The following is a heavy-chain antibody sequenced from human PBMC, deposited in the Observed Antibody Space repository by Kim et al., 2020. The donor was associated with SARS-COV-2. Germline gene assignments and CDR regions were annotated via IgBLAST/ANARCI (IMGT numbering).Heavy chain of an antibody. V-gene: IGHV1-18*01. CDR1: GYTFTSYG. CDR3: ARGGGKLRYFDWLGALDYGMDI. D-gene: IGHD3-9*01. CDR2: ISAYNGNT. Sequence: ASVKVSCKASGYTFTSYGISWVRQAPGQGLEWMGWISAYNGNTNYAQKPQGRVTMTTDTSTSTAYMELRSLRSDDTAVYYCARGGGKLRYFDWLGALDYGMDIWGQGTTVTVSS. J-gene: IGHJ6*02.